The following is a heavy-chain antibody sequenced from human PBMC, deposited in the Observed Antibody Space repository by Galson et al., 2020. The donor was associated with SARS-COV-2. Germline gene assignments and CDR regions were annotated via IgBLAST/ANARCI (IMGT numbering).Heavy chain of an antibody. CDR2: ISGSGSAT. J-gene: IGHJ4*02. V-gene: IGHV3-23*01. CDR1: GFTFSSYA. CDR3: AKRHRDSSGFDY. Sequence: GGSLRLSCAASGFTFSSYAINWLRQAPGKGLEWVSGISGSGSATYYAGSVKGRFTISRDNSQNTLYLQMNGLRAEDTAIYYCAKRHRDSSGFDYWGQGARVTVS. D-gene: IGHD3-22*01.